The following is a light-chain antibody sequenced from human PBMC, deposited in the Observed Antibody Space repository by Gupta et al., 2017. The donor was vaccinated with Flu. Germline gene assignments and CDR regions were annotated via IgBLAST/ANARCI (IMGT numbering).Light chain of an antibody. CDR1: SSDVGNYNL. CDR2: EGS. J-gene: IGLJ3*02. V-gene: IGLV2-23*01. CDR3: CSYAGSSTWV. Sequence: HSALSLPASVSASPRQSITISCTGTSSDVGNYNLVSWYQQHPGKAPKLMIYEGSVRPSGVSNRFSGSKSGNTASLTISGLQTEDEADYYCCSYAGSSTWVFGGGTKLTVL.